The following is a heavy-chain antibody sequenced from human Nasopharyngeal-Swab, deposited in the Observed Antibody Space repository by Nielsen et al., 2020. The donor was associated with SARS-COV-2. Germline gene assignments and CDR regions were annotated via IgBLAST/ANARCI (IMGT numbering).Heavy chain of an antibody. CDR3: ARGGYGSGTNYYYYYMDV. CDR2: ISEDGGST. V-gene: IGHV3-43*02. Sequence: WIRQPPGKGLEWVSLISEDGGSTYYADSVKGRFTISRDNSKNSLYLQMNSLRAEDTAVYYWARGGYGSGTNYYYYYMDVWGKGTTVTVSS. J-gene: IGHJ6*03. D-gene: IGHD3-10*01.